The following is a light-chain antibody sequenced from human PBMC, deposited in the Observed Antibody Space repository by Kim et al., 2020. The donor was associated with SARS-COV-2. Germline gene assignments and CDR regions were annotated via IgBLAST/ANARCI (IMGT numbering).Light chain of an antibody. CDR2: GAS. J-gene: IGKJ4*01. CDR3: QQYNNWPPLT. CDR1: QSVSSN. V-gene: IGKV3-15*01. Sequence: SSGERATHSCRASQSVSSNLAWYQQKPGQAPRLLIDGASTRATGIPARFSGSGSGTEFTLTISSLQSEDFAVYYCQQYNNWPPLTFGGGTKVDIK.